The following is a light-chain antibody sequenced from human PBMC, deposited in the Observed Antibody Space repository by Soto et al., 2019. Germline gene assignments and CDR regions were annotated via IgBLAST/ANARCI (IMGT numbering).Light chain of an antibody. CDR1: SSDVGGYKF. Sequence: QSVLTQPASVSGSHGQSITIPCTGTSSDVGGYKFVSWYQQHPGKVPKLLIYDVSNRPSGVSNRFSGSKSGNTASLTISGLQAEDEAEYYCSSYTRSTTLNVLFGGGTKVTVL. J-gene: IGLJ2*01. CDR3: SSYTRSTTLNVL. CDR2: DVS. V-gene: IGLV2-14*01.